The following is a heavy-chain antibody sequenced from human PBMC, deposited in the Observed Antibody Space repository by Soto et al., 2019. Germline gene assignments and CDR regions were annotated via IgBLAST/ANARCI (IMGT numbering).Heavy chain of an antibody. J-gene: IGHJ6*03. CDR3: AKVRYCSSTSCYIPDYYYYMDV. D-gene: IGHD2-2*02. CDR2: ISGSGGST. Sequence: EVQLLESGGGLVQPGGSLRLSCAASGFTFSSYAMSWVRQAPGKGLEWVSAISGSGGSTYYADSVKGRFTISRDNSKNTLYLQMNSLRAEDTAVYYCAKVRYCSSTSCYIPDYYYYMDVWGKGTTVTVSS. V-gene: IGHV3-23*01. CDR1: GFTFSSYA.